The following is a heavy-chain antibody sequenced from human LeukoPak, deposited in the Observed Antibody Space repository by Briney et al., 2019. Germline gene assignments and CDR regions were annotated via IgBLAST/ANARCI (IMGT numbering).Heavy chain of an antibody. V-gene: IGHV3-48*04. Sequence: GGSLRLSCAASGFTFSSYSMNWVRQAPGKGLEWVSYISSSSSTIYYADSVKGRFTISRDNAKSSLYLQMNSLRAEDTAVYYCARDAYYYDSSGSGDLDYWGQGTLVTVSS. J-gene: IGHJ4*02. CDR2: ISSSSSTI. CDR3: ARDAYYYDSSGSGDLDY. D-gene: IGHD3-22*01. CDR1: GFTFSSYS.